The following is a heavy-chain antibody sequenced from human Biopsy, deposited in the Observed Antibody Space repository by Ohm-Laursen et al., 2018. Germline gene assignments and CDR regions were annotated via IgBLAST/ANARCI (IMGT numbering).Heavy chain of an antibody. V-gene: IGHV4-34*01. J-gene: IGHJ5*02. Sequence: SDTLSLTCVVYGESFNGYYWSWIRQTPGKGLEWIGEINHSGRTNYNPSLKSRVTISVDTSTNQFSLKVSSVTAADTALYFCARHPTGFWFDPWGHGTLVTVSS. CDR3: ARHPTGFWFDP. CDR1: GESFNGYY. CDR2: INHSGRT.